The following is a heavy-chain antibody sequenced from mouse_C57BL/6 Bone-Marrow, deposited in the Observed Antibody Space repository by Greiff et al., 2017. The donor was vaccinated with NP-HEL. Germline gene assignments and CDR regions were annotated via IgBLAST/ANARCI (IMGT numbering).Heavy chain of an antibody. Sequence: EVQLQQSGPELVKPGASVKISCKASGYTFTDYYMNWVKQSHGKSLEWIGDISPNNGGTSYNQKFKGKATLTVDKSSSTAYMELRSLTSEDSVVYYCASPIYYDGGSYVVFYEYFDVWGTGTTVTVSS. CDR3: ASPIYYDGGSYVVFYEYFDV. CDR1: GYTFTDYY. J-gene: IGHJ1*03. CDR2: ISPNNGGT. D-gene: IGHD1-1*01. V-gene: IGHV1-26*01.